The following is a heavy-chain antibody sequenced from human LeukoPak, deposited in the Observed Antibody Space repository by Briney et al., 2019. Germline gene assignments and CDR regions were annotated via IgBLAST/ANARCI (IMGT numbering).Heavy chain of an antibody. J-gene: IGHJ3*02. Sequence: GRFLRLSCAASGFTFSSYGMHWVRQAPGKGLEWVAVIWYDGSNKYYADSVKGRFTISRDNSKNTLYLQMNSLRAEDTAVYYCARDWSLAVAGNAFDIWGQGTMVTVSS. CDR3: ARDWSLAVAGNAFDI. CDR2: IWYDGSNK. V-gene: IGHV3-33*01. CDR1: GFTFSSYG. D-gene: IGHD6-19*01.